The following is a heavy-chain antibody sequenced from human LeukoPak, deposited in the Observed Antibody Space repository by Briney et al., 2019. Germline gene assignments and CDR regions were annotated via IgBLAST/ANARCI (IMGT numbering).Heavy chain of an antibody. CDR2: IDWDDDK. CDR1: GFSLSTNRVR. CDR3: ARTTAVATFDY. V-gene: IGHV2-70*04. D-gene: IGHD4-17*01. Sequence: SGPALVKPTQTLTLNCPFSGFSLSTNRVRVSWIREPPGKSLEWLGRIDWDDDKFYRTSLKTRLTISKDTSENRVVLTMTDMDPVDTATYYCARTTAVATFDYWGQGTLVTVSS. J-gene: IGHJ4*02.